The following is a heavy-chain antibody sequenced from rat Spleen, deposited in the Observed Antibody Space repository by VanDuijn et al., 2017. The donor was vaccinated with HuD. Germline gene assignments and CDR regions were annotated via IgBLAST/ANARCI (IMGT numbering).Heavy chain of an antibody. J-gene: IGHJ4*01. Sequence: EVQLVESGGGLVQPGRSLKLSCAASGFTFSNYGMAWVRQAPTKGLEWVATISYDGSSTYYRDSVKGRFTIYRDNAKSTLYLQMDSLRYEDTATYYCARHVITTKGVMDAWGQGASVTVSS. V-gene: IGHV5-29*01. CDR3: ARHVITTKGVMDA. CDR1: GFTFSNYG. D-gene: IGHD1-10*01. CDR2: ISYDGSST.